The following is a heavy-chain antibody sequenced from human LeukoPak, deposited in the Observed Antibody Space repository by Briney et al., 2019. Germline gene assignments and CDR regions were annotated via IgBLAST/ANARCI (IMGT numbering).Heavy chain of an antibody. V-gene: IGHV3-23*01. J-gene: IGHJ4*02. CDR1: GFTFNSYA. CDR3: ARDLRIAARNL. D-gene: IGHD6-6*01. CDR2: ITGSGGST. Sequence: GGSLRLSCAASGFTFNSYAMNWVRQAPGKGLERVSAITGSGGSTYYADSVKGRFTISRDNSKNTLYLQMNSLRAEDTAVYYCARDLRIAARNLWGQGTLVTVSS.